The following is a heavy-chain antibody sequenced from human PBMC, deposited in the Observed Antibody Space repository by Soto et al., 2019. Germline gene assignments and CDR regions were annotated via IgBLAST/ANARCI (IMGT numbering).Heavy chain of an antibody. V-gene: IGHV1-2*04. CDR2: INPNSGGT. J-gene: IGHJ4*02. CDR3: ARGTVVPAAIDFDY. Sequence: ASVKVSCKASGYTFTGYYMHWVRQARGQGLEWMGWINPNSGGTNYAQKFQGWVTMTRDTSISTAYMELSRLRSDDTAVYYCARGTVVPAAIDFDYWGQGTLVTVSS. CDR1: GYTFTGYY. D-gene: IGHD2-2*02.